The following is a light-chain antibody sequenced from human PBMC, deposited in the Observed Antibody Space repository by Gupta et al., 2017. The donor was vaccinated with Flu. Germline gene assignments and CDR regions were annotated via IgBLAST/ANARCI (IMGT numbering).Light chain of an antibody. CDR3: QQSDSTPWT. Sequence: LSASVGDRVTITCRTSQTITNYLNWYQQKPGKAPKLLIYGASSLQSGVPSRFSGSGSGTDFTLTISNLQPEDFATYYCQQSDSTPWTFGHGTKVEIK. V-gene: IGKV1-39*01. CDR2: GAS. CDR1: QTITNY. J-gene: IGKJ1*01.